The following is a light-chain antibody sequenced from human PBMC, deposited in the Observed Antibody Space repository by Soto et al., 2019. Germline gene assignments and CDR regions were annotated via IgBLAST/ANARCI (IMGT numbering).Light chain of an antibody. J-gene: IGKJ3*01. CDR2: AAS. CDR1: QDIRNF. V-gene: IGKV1-27*01. CDR3: QKYSSVPV. Sequence: DIQMTQSPTSLSASVGDRVTITCRASQDIRNFVAWYQQKPGKAPKLLIYAASTLQSGVPSRFSGSASGTDFTLTINSLQPDDVATYSCQKYSSVPVFGPGTKVEIK.